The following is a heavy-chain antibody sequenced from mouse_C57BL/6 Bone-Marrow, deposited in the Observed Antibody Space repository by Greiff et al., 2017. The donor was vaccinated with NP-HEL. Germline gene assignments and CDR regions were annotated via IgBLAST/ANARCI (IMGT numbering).Heavy chain of an antibody. V-gene: IGHV1-5*01. Sequence: VQLQQSGTVLARPGASVKMSCKTSGYTFTSYWMHWVKQRPGQGLEWIGAIYPGNSDTSYNQKFKGKAKLTAVTSASTAYMELSSLTNEDSAVYYCARAKNDYGSSYVGYFDYWGQGTTLTVSS. CDR1: GYTFTSYW. CDR3: ARAKNDYGSSYVGYFDY. CDR2: IYPGNSDT. J-gene: IGHJ2*01. D-gene: IGHD1-1*01.